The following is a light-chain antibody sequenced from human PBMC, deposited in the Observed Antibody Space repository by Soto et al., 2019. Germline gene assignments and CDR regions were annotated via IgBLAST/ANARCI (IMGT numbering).Light chain of an antibody. CDR3: QHYNNWPRT. CDR1: QSVSYY. J-gene: IGKJ1*01. Sequence: EIVLTQSPGTLSLSPGERATLSCRASQSVSYYLAWYQQKPGQAPRLLIYDASSRATGVPDRFSGSGSGTEFTLTISSLQSEDFAIYYCQHYNNWPRTFGQGTKVDIK. CDR2: DAS. V-gene: IGKV3D-15*01.